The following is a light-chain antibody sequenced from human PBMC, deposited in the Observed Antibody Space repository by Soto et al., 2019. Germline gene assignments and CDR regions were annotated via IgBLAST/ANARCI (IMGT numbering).Light chain of an antibody. Sequence: DIHMTQSPSSLSASVGYMVTITCRGSQSISSYLNWYQQIPVKAPKLLIYAASSLQSGVPSRFSESGSGTDFTLTISSLQTEDFANYYCQQSYSTHSITFGQGTRLEIK. V-gene: IGKV1-39*01. CDR2: AAS. CDR3: QQSYSTHSIT. CDR1: QSISSY. J-gene: IGKJ5*01.